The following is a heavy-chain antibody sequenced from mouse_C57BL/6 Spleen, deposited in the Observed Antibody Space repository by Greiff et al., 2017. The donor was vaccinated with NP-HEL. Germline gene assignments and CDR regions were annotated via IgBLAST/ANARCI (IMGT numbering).Heavy chain of an antibody. D-gene: IGHD2-2*01. CDR1: GFSLTSYG. CDR3: ARMGLRPYYFDY. J-gene: IGHJ2*01. Sequence: VQLQQSGPGLVQPSQSLSITCTVSGFSLTSYGVHWVRQSPGKGLEWLGVIWSGGSTDYNAAFISRLSISKDNSKSQVFFKMNSLQADDTAIYYCARMGLRPYYFDYWGQGTTLTVSS. CDR2: IWSGGST. V-gene: IGHV2-2*01.